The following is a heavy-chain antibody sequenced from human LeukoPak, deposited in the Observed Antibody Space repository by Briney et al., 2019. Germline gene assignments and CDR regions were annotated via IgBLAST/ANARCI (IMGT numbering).Heavy chain of an antibody. Sequence: SETLSLTCTVSGGSISSGSYYWSWIRQPAGKGLEWIGCIYTSGSTNYNPSLKSRVTISVDTSKNQFSLKLSSVTAADTAVYYCARAYYDFWSGYLTPLFLDYWGQGTLVTVSS. CDR2: IYTSGST. J-gene: IGHJ4*02. CDR3: ARAYYDFWSGYLTPLFLDY. CDR1: GGSISSGSYY. V-gene: IGHV4-61*02. D-gene: IGHD3-3*01.